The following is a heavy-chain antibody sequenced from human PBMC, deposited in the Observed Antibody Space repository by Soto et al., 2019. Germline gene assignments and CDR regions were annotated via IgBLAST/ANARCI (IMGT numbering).Heavy chain of an antibody. CDR1: GYTFTGYY. D-gene: IGHD3-3*01. V-gene: IGHV1-2*04. J-gene: IGHJ4*02. Sequence: ASVKVSCKASGYTFTGYYMHWVRQAPGQGLEWMGWINPNSGGTNYAQKFQGWVTMTGDTSISTAYMELSRLRSDDTAVYYCARTRRYYGDFDYWGQGTLVTVSS. CDR3: ARTRRYYGDFDY. CDR2: INPNSGGT.